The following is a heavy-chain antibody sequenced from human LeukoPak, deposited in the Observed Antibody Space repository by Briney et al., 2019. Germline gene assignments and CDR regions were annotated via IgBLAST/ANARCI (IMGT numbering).Heavy chain of an antibody. V-gene: IGHV4-59*08. CDR3: ARTVDTAMVTNDAFDI. CDR2: IYYSGST. CDR1: GGSISSYY. J-gene: IGHJ3*02. D-gene: IGHD5-18*01. Sequence: SGTLSLTCTVSGGSISSYYWSWIRQPPGKGLEWIGYIYYSGSTNYNPSLKSRVTISVDTSKNQFSLKLSSVTAADTAVYYCARTVDTAMVTNDAFDIWGQGTMVTVSS.